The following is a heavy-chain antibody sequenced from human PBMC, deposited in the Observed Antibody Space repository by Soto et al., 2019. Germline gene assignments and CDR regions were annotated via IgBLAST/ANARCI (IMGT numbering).Heavy chain of an antibody. J-gene: IGHJ4*02. V-gene: IGHV1-24*01. D-gene: IGHD3-22*01. CDR2: FDPEGGEA. Sequence: APVKVSCKVSGYTLTELSMHGVRHAPGKGREWMGGFDPEGGEAIYARKFQGRVTMTEDTSTDTAYMELSSLRSEATAVYYCAIVSSRYYDVSFDYSGQETLVTXSS. CDR1: GYTLTELS. CDR3: AIVSSRYYDVSFDY.